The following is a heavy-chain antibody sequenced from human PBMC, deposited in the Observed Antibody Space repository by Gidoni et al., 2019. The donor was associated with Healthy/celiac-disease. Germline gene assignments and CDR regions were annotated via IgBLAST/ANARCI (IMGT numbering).Heavy chain of an antibody. CDR3: AREAVDTAMVYYFDY. CDR2: IYSGGST. D-gene: IGHD5-18*01. V-gene: IGHV3-53*01. J-gene: IGHJ4*02. Sequence: EVLLVESGGGLIQPGGSLRLYCAATGFTVSSNYMSWVRQAPGKGLEWVSVIYSGGSTYYADSLNGRFTIPRDNSKNTLYLQMNSLRAEDTAVYYCAREAVDTAMVYYFDYWGQGTLVTVSS. CDR1: GFTVSSNY.